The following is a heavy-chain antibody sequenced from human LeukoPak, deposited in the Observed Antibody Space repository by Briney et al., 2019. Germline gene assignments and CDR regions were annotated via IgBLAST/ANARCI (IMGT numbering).Heavy chain of an antibody. D-gene: IGHD5-24*01. J-gene: IGHJ4*02. V-gene: IGHV1-2*02. CDR2: INPNSGGT. CDR3: ARGNRGTDGVSSY. CDR1: GYTFTGYY. Sequence: ASVKVSCKASGYTFTGYYMHWVRQAPGQGLEWMGWINPNSGGTNFAQKFQGRVTMTRDTSISTAYMELSRLRSDDTAVYYCARGNRGTDGVSSYWGQGTLVTVSS.